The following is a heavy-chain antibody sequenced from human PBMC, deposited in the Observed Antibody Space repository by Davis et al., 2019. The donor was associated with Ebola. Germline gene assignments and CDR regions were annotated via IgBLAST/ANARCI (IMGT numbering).Heavy chain of an antibody. D-gene: IGHD3-22*01. CDR3: ASVAEYYYDSSGYQGYFDY. V-gene: IGHV4-4*02. CDR1: GGSISSSNW. J-gene: IGHJ4*02. CDR2: IYYSGST. Sequence: SETLSLTCTVSGGSISSSNWWSWVRQPPGKGLEWIGNIYYSGSTNYNPSLKSRVIISIDTSKNQFSLKLTSVTAADTAVYYCASVAEYYYDSSGYQGYFDYWGQGTLVTVSS.